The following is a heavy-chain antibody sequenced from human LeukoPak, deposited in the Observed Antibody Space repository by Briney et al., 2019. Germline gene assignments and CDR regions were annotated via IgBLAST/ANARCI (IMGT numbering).Heavy chain of an antibody. D-gene: IGHD3-3*01. CDR3: AREATWGEWYFDH. CDR1: GFTFSSYE. V-gene: IGHV3-48*03. CDR2: ISSSGSTI. Sequence: GGSLRLSCAASGFTFSSYEMNWVRQAPGKGLEWVSYISSSGSTIYYADSVKGRFTVSRDNSKSTLYLQMNGLSVEDTAIYYCAREATWGEWYFDHWGQGTPVTVSS. J-gene: IGHJ4*02.